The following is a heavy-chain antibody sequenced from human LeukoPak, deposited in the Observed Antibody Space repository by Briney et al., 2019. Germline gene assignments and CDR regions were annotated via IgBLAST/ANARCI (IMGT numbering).Heavy chain of an antibody. CDR2: INHSGST. CDR3: ARESGGSRGYSYGFDY. Sequence: SETLSLTCAVYGGSFSGYYWSWIRQPPGKGLEWIGEINHSGSTSYNPSLKGRVTISVDTSKNQFSLKLSSVTAADTAVYYCARESGGSRGYSYGFDYWGQGTLVTVSS. D-gene: IGHD5-18*01. V-gene: IGHV4-34*01. CDR1: GGSFSGYY. J-gene: IGHJ4*02.